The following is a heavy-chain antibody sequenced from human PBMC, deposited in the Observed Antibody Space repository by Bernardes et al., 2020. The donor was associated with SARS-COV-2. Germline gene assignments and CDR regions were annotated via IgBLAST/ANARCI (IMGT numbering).Heavy chain of an antibody. J-gene: IGHJ6*02. V-gene: IGHV4-39*01. Sequence: SETLSLTCTVSGGSISSSNYYWGWIRQPPGKGLEWIGSIYSSGSSYYNPSLPSRVRESVDTSKNQFSLRLSFVTAADTAVYYCAGSSCGIDCYIGGLRSWDYGMDVWGQGTTVTVSS. CDR3: AGSSCGIDCYIGGLRSWDYGMDV. CDR2: IYSSGSS. D-gene: IGHD2-21*02. CDR1: GGSISSSNYY.